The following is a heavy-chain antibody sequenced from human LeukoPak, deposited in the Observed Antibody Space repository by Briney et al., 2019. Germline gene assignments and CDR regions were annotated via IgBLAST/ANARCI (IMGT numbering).Heavy chain of an antibody. D-gene: IGHD3-22*01. J-gene: IGHJ4*02. CDR2: INHSGST. CDR1: GGSISSYY. CDR3: ARRFDYYDSSGYYPVDY. V-gene: IGHV4-34*01. Sequence: SETLSLTCTVSGGSISSYYWSWIRQPPGKELEWIGEINHSGSTNYNPSLKSRVTISVDTSKNQFSLKLSSVTAADTAVYYCARRFDYYDSSGYYPVDYWGQGTLVTVSS.